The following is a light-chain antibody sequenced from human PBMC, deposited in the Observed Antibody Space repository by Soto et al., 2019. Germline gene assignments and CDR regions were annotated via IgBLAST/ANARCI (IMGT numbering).Light chain of an antibody. J-gene: IGLJ1*01. CDR1: SGDVGGYYY. CDR2: DVS. Sequence: QSALTQPASVSGSPGQSITISCTGTSGDVGGYYYVSWYQQYSGKAPKVMIYDVSKRPSGVPDRFSGSKSGNTASLTISGLQAEDEADYYCCSYAASNTFVFGTGTKLTVL. V-gene: IGLV2-11*01. CDR3: CSYAASNTFV.